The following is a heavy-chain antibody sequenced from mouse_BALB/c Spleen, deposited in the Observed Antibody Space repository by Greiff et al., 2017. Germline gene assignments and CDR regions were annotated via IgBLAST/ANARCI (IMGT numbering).Heavy chain of an antibody. J-gene: IGHJ3*01. CDR3: ARYGDGSTRFAY. Sequence: VMLVESGAELARPGASVKLSCKASGYTFTDYYINWVKQRPGQGLEWIGEIYPGSGNTYYNEKFKGKATLTADKSSSTAYMQLSSLTSEDSAVYFCARYGDGSTRFAYWGQGTLVTVSA. D-gene: IGHD1-1*01. V-gene: IGHV1-77*01. CDR1: GYTFTDYY. CDR2: IYPGSGNT.